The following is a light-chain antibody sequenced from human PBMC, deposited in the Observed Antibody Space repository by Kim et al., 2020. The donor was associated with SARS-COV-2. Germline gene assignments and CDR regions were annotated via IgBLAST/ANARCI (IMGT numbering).Light chain of an antibody. J-gene: IGLJ3*02. CDR3: YSNECTGNDAV. CDR2: EDS. CDR1: GMTKGY. V-gene: IGLV3-10*01. Sequence: SPGLTARISCSGEGMTKGYDIWYQQKSGQGPVMVISEDSKRNPAIPERVSGSSSGTMATVTMTRARVEDEGDDDCYSNECTGNDAVFGGGTQLTVL.